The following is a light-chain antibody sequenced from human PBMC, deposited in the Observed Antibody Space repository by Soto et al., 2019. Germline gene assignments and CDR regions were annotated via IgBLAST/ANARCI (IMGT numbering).Light chain of an antibody. CDR3: LQNHNYPRT. V-gene: IGKV1-6*01. J-gene: IGKJ1*01. CDR2: GAS. Sequence: AIQMTQSPSSLSASVGDRVTITCRASQDISDDVGWYQQTPGKAPKLLISGASRLQSGVPSSFSGSGSGAAFTLTITSLRPEDSATYYCLQNHNYPRTFGQGTKVAI. CDR1: QDISDD.